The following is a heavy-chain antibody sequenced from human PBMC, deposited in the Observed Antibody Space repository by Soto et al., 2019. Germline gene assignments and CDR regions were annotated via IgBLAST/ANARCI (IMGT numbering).Heavy chain of an antibody. D-gene: IGHD4-17*01. J-gene: IGHJ4*02. CDR3: ALIRVTPTTVVTRATQFDY. Sequence: QVTLKESGPVLVKPTETLTLTCTVSGFSLSNARMGVSWIRQPPGKALEWLAHIFSNDEKSYSTSLKSRLTISKDTSKSQVVLTMTNMDPVDTATYYCALIRVTPTTVVTRATQFDYWGQGTLVTVSS. CDR2: IFSNDEK. CDR1: GFSLSNARMG. V-gene: IGHV2-26*01.